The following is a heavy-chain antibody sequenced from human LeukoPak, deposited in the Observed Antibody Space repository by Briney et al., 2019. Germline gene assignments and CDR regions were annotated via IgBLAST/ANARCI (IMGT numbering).Heavy chain of an antibody. Sequence: ASVKVSCKASGYTFTSYDINWVRQATGQGLEWMGWMNPNSGNTGYAQKFQGRVTMTRNTSISTAYMELSSLRSEDTAVYYCARIEFSGSYYVGYYYYMDVWGKGTTVTVSS. V-gene: IGHV1-8*01. CDR2: MNPNSGNT. D-gene: IGHD1-26*01. J-gene: IGHJ6*03. CDR3: ARIEFSGSYYVGYYYYMDV. CDR1: GYTFTSYD.